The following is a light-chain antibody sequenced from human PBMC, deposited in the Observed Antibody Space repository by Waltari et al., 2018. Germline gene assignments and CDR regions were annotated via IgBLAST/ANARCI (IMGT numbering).Light chain of an antibody. CDR2: GAS. J-gene: IGKJ3*01. CDR3: QQYDISPQT. Sequence: EVVLTQSPGTLSLSPGERATLSCRASQSVSRSYLAWYQQKPGQAPRPLIYGASSRATGIPDRFSGSGSGTDFTLTISRLEPEDFAVYYCQQYDISPQTFGPGTKVDI. V-gene: IGKV3-20*01. CDR1: QSVSRSY.